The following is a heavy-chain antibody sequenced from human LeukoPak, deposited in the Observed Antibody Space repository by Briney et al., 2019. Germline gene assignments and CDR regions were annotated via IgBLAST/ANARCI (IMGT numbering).Heavy chain of an antibody. V-gene: IGHV3-30*02. J-gene: IGHJ6*03. D-gene: IGHD2-8*02. CDR2: IRYDGSNK. Sequence: GGSLRLSCAASGFTFSSYGMHWVRQAPGKGLEWVAFIRYDGSNKYYADSVKGRFTISRDNSKNTLYLQMNSLRAEDTAVYYCAKDSPYWLRYYYYYYMDVWGKGTTVTISS. CDR1: GFTFSSYG. CDR3: AKDSPYWLRYYYYYYMDV.